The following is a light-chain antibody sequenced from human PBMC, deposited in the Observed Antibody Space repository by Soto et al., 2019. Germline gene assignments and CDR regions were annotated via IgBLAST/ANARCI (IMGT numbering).Light chain of an antibody. V-gene: IGKV3-20*01. J-gene: IGKJ2*01. CDR3: QHYDNSPPMYT. CDR1: QSVNN. CDR2: DAS. Sequence: EIVLTQSPGTLSLSPGEIATLSCRASQSVNNLAWYQQKPGQTPRLLVHDASSGATDIPDRFSGSGYGTDITLTISGLEPEDYAVYYCQHYDNSPPMYTFGQGTKLEI.